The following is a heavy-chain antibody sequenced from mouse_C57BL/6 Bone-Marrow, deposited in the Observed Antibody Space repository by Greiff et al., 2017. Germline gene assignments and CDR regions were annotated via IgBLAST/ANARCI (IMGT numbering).Heavy chain of an antibody. CDR3: ARPNLYGSSYWWYCDV. J-gene: IGHJ1*03. V-gene: IGHV1-58*01. CDR2: ISIGNGYT. Sequence: VQLKQSGAELVRPGSSVKMSCKTSGYTFTSYGITWVKQRPGQGLEWIGYISIGNGYTEYNEKFKGKDTLTSDTSSSTAYMQLSSLTSEDSAIYFCARPNLYGSSYWWYCDVWGTGTTVTVSS. D-gene: IGHD1-1*01. CDR1: GYTFTSYG.